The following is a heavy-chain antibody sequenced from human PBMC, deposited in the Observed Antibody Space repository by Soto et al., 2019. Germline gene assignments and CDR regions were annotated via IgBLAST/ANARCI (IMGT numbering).Heavy chain of an antibody. CDR2: INYLGSI. J-gene: IGHJ6*02. CDR3: AREGVTSVKGMDV. Sequence: SETLSLTCVVSGGSLSDYFWSWIRQPPGMGLEWIGEINYLGSINYNPSLKRRVTMSVDTSKNQFSLKLSSVTAADTAVYYCAREGVTSVKGMDVWGQGTTVTVSS. D-gene: IGHD3-10*01. CDR1: GGSLSDYF. V-gene: IGHV4-34*01.